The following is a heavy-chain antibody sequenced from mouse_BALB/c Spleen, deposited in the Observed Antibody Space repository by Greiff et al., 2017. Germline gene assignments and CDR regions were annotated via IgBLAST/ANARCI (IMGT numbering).Heavy chain of an antibody. V-gene: IGHV5-6-4*01. CDR3: ARDYGSSYPHYFDY. J-gene: IGHJ2*01. CDR2: ISSGGSYT. Sequence: EVQVVESGGGLVKPGGSLKLSCAASGFTFSSYTMSWVRQTPEKRLEWVATISSGGSYTYYPDSVKGRFTISRDNAKNTLYLQMSSLKSEDTAMYYCARDYGSSYPHYFDYWGQGTTLTVSS. CDR1: GFTFSSYT. D-gene: IGHD1-1*01.